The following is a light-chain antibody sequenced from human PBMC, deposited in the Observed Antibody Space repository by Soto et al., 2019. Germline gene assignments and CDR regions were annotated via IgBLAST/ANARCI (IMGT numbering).Light chain of an antibody. V-gene: IGKV3-15*01. CDR3: QQYYSTTWT. CDR1: QSVSSN. J-gene: IGKJ1*01. Sequence: EIVMTQSHATLSLSLGERSSLSCRASQSVSSNLAWYHQKPGQAPRLLIYGASTRATGIPARFSGSGSGTEFTLTISSLQSEDFAVYYCQQYYSTTWTCGQGTKG. CDR2: GAS.